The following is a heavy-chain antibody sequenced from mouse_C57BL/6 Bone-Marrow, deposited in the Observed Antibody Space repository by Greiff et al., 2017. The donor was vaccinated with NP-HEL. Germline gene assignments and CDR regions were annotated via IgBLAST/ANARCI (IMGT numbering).Heavy chain of an antibody. CDR2: IDPSDSYT. Sequence: QVQLQQPGAELVKPGASVKLSCKASGYTFTSYWMQWVKQRPGQGLEWIGEIDPSDSYTNYNQKFKGKATLTVDTSSSTAYMPLSSLTSEDSAVYYCALPIYYDGAMDYWGQGTSVTVSS. CDR1: GYTFTSYW. CDR3: ALPIYYDGAMDY. V-gene: IGHV1-50*01. J-gene: IGHJ4*01. D-gene: IGHD2-4*01.